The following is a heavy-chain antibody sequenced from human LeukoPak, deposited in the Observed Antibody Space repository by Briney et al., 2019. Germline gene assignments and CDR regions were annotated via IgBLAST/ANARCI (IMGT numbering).Heavy chain of an antibody. Sequence: GASVKVSCKASGYTFNRYGMNWVRQAPGQGLEWMGWINTNTGNPTYAQGFTGRFVFSLDTSVSTAYLQISSLKAEDTAVYYCAREHDYGDYASLLSYWGQGTLVTVSS. CDR3: AREHDYGDYASLLSY. CDR2: INTNTGNP. J-gene: IGHJ4*02. V-gene: IGHV7-4-1*02. CDR1: GYTFNRYG. D-gene: IGHD4-17*01.